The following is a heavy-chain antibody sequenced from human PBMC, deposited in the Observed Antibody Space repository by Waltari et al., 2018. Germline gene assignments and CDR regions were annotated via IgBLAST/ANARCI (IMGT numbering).Heavy chain of an antibody. J-gene: IGHJ4*02. V-gene: IGHV4-34*01. CDR1: GWSFSGYY. D-gene: IGHD3-10*01. CDR2: INHSGST. CDR3: ALAKRGVLYYYGSGSFDY. Sequence: QVQLQQWGAGLLKPSETLSLTCAVYGWSFSGYYWSWIRQPPGKGLEWIGEINHSGSTNYNPSLKSRVTISVDTSKNQFSLKLSSVTAADTAVYYCALAKRGVLYYYGSGSFDYWGQGTLVTVSS.